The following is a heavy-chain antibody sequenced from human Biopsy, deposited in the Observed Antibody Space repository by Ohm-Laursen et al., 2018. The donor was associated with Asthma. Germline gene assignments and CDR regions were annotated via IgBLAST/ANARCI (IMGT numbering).Heavy chain of an antibody. CDR3: ARDLSGYCTSSACYGFDS. D-gene: IGHD2-8*01. V-gene: IGHV4-31*03. J-gene: IGHJ5*01. CDR2: INYSGST. CDR1: DGSLSSGPYY. Sequence: SETLSLTCTVSDGSLSSGPYYWSWVRQHPGKGLEWIGYINYSGSTFYSPSLESRVTVSVDTSKNQFSLKLSSVTAADTAVYYCARDLSGYCTSSACYGFDSWGQGTLVTVSS.